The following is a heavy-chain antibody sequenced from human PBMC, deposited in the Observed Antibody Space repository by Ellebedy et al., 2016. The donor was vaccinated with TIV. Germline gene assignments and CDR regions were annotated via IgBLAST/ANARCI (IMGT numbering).Heavy chain of an antibody. CDR2: IKEDGSQT. Sequence: PGGSLRLSCTASGFTFSGYWMTWVRRAPGRGLEWVAIIKEDGSQTYYVDSVKGRFTISRDNAKNSLHLQMNSLRVEDTAVYYCARDPAAYCGTYRCHPAYFDHWGPGALVTVSS. V-gene: IGHV3-7*03. J-gene: IGHJ4*02. CDR3: ARDPAAYCGTYRCHPAYFDH. D-gene: IGHD2-21*01. CDR1: GFTFSGYW.